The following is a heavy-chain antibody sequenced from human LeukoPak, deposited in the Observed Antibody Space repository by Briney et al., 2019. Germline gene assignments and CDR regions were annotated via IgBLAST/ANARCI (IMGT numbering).Heavy chain of an antibody. CDR2: IYYSGST. J-gene: IGHJ4*02. CDR3: ARDSKAAGSDY. V-gene: IGHV4-39*07. CDR1: GGSISSSSYY. D-gene: IGHD6-13*01. Sequence: SETLSLTCTVSGGSISSSSYYWGWIRQPPGKGLEWIGSIYYSGSTYYNPSLKSRVTISVDTSKNQFSLKLSSVTAADTAVYYCARDSKAAGSDYWGQGTLVTVSS.